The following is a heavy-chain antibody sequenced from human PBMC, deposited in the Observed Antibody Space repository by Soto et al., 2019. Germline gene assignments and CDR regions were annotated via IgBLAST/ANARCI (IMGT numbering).Heavy chain of an antibody. CDR1: GFTVSREY. V-gene: IGHV3-66*01. CDR3: ARDRSSSWYGRGYHYYGMDV. J-gene: IGHJ6*02. D-gene: IGHD6-13*01. CDR2: IYSGGNT. Sequence: GGSPRLSFAASGFTVSREYMSWVRQAPGKGLEWVSVIYSGGNTYYADSVKGRFSISRDNSKNTLYLQMNSLRAEDTAVYYCARDRSSSWYGRGYHYYGMDVWGQGTTVTVSS.